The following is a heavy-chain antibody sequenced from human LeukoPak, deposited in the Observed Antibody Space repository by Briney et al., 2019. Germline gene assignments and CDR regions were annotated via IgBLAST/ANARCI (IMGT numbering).Heavy chain of an antibody. J-gene: IGHJ5*02. V-gene: IGHV3-23*01. CDR2: ISGSGGST. CDR1: GFTFSSYA. D-gene: IGHD3-10*01. Sequence: PGGSLRLSCAASGFTFSSYAVSWVRQAPGKGLEWVSAISGSGGSTYYADSVKGRFTISRDNSKNTLYLQMNSLRAEDTAVYYCAKAPAWCYGSGSYPFWFDPWGQGTLVTVSS. CDR3: AKAPAWCYGSGSYPFWFDP.